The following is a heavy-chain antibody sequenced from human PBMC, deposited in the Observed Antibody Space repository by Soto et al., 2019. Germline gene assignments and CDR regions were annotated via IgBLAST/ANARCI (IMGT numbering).Heavy chain of an antibody. CDR2: ISSSSSYI. CDR1: GFTFSIYS. V-gene: IGHV3-21*01. Sequence: PGGSLRLSCAASGFTFSIYSMNWVRQAPGKGLEWVSSISSSSSYIYYADSVKGRFTISRDNAKNSLYLQMNSLRAEDTAVYYCARDLKSYYYYGMDVWGQGTTVTVSS. D-gene: IGHD3-9*01. J-gene: IGHJ6*02. CDR3: ARDLKSYYYYGMDV.